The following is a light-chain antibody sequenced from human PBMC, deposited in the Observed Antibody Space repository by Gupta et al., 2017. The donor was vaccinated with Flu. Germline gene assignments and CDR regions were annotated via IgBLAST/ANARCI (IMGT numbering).Light chain of an antibody. CDR2: SAS. J-gene: IGKJ4*01. CDR1: QSISSY. CDR3: QQRDNTPLT. Sequence: DIQMTQSPSSLSASVGDRVTITCRASQSISSYLNWYQQTPGKAPKFLIYSASNLQNGVSSRFSGSGSGTDFTLTISKLQPEDFATYYCQQRDNTPLTFGGGTKVDIK. V-gene: IGKV1-39*01.